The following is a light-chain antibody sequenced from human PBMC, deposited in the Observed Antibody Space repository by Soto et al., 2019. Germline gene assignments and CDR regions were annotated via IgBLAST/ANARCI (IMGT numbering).Light chain of an antibody. CDR2: EVN. CDR1: SSDVGYYNY. CDR3: SSCTSSSTLLYV. V-gene: IGLV2-14*01. J-gene: IGLJ1*01. Sequence: QSVLTQPASVSGSPGQSITISCTGTSSDVGYYNYVSWYRQHPGKAPRLMIYEVNNRPSGVSNRFSGSKSGNTASLTISGLQAEDETDYYCSSCTSSSTLLYVFGTGTKVIVL.